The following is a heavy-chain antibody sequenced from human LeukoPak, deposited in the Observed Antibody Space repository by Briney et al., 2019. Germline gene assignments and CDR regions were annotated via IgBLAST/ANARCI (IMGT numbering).Heavy chain of an antibody. V-gene: IGHV1-2*02. J-gene: IGHJ4*02. CDR1: GYTFTGYY. CDR2: INPNSGGT. D-gene: IGHD1-20*01. Sequence: GASVKVSCKASGYTFTGYYMHWVRQAPGQGLEWMGWINPNSGGTNYAQKFRGRVTMTTDTSTTTAYMDLTSLRSDDTAVYYCARVITGAYRADYWGQGTPVTVSS. CDR3: ARVITGAYRADY.